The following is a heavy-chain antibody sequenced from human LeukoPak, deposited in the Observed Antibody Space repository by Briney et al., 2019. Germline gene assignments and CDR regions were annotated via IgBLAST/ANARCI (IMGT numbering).Heavy chain of an antibody. J-gene: IGHJ3*02. Sequence: SVKVSCKASGFTFTSSAVQWVRQARGQRLKWIGWIVVGSGNTNYAQKFQERVTITRDMSTSTAYMELSSLRSEDTAVYYCAATYYYGSGSYYPPDAFDIWGQGTMVTVSS. V-gene: IGHV1-58*01. CDR1: GFTFTSSA. D-gene: IGHD3-10*01. CDR3: AATYYYGSGSYYPPDAFDI. CDR2: IVVGSGNT.